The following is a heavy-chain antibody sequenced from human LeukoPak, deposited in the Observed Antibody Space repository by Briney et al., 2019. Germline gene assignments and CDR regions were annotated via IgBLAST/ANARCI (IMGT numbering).Heavy chain of an antibody. CDR1: GGSIRSYY. Sequence: SETLSLTCTVSGGSIRSYYWSWIRQPAGKGLEWIGRMYTSGGTNYNPSLKSRVTMSVDTSKNHFSLKLRSVTAADTAVYYCARDISFDYGDNDAFDIWGQGTMVTVSS. CDR2: MYTSGGT. CDR3: ARDISFDYGDNDAFDI. D-gene: IGHD4-23*01. V-gene: IGHV4-4*07. J-gene: IGHJ3*02.